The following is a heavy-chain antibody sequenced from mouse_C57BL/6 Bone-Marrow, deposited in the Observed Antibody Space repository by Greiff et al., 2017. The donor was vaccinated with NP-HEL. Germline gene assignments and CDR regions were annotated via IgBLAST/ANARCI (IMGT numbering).Heavy chain of an antibody. Sequence: QVQLQQPGAELVMPGASVKLSCKASGYTFTSYWMHWVKQRPGQGLEWIGEIDPSDSYTNYNQKFKGKSTLTVDKSSSTAYMQLSSLTSEDSAVYYCARELGYYGSSPLFAYWGQGTLVTVSA. CDR3: ARELGYYGSSPLFAY. CDR2: IDPSDSYT. CDR1: GYTFTSYW. V-gene: IGHV1-69*01. J-gene: IGHJ3*01. D-gene: IGHD1-1*01.